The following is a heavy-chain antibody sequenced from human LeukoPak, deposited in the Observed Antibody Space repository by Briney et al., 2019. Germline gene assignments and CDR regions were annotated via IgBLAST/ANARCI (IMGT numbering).Heavy chain of an antibody. CDR2: FDPEDGET. V-gene: IGHV1-24*01. CDR1: GYTFTRYY. CDR3: AITMVRGVQDFDY. Sequence: ASVKVSCKASGYTFTRYYLHWVRQAPGQGLEWMGGFDPEDGETIYAQKFQGRVTMTEDTSTDTAYMELSSLRSGDTAVYYCAITMVRGVQDFDYWGQGTLVTVSS. D-gene: IGHD3-10*01. J-gene: IGHJ4*02.